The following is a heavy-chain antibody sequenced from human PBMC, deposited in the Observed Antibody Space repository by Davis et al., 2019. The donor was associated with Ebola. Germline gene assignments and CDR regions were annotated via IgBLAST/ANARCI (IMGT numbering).Heavy chain of an antibody. Sequence: PSETLSLTCTVSGVSVSSGRYYWSWIRQPPGKGLEWIGYIYYSGSTNYNPSLKSRVTISVDTSRNQFSLRLSSVTAADTAVYYCARAWGTRDGYNFLSVWGQGTLVTVSS. D-gene: IGHD5-24*01. CDR3: ARAWGTRDGYNFLSV. V-gene: IGHV4-61*01. J-gene: IGHJ4*02. CDR2: IYYSGST. CDR1: GVSVSSGRYY.